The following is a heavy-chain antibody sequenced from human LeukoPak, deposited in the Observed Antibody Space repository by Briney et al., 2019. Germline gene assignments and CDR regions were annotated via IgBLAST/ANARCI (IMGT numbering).Heavy chain of an antibody. CDR1: GGTFSSYA. Sequence: ASVKVSCTASGGTFSSYAISWVRQAPGQGLEWMGGIIPIFGTANYAQKFQGRVTITADESTSTAYMELSSLRSEDTAVYFCARDQFGEFQGDNWFDPWGQGTLVTVSS. CDR3: ARDQFGEFQGDNWFDP. CDR2: IIPIFGTA. V-gene: IGHV1-69*13. J-gene: IGHJ5*02. D-gene: IGHD3-10*01.